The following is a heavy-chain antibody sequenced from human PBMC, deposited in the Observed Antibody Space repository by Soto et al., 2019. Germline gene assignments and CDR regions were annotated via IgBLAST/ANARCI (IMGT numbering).Heavy chain of an antibody. CDR2: IYYSGST. D-gene: IGHD2-21*02. J-gene: IGHJ4*02. CDR3: ARIIVVVTAATQSAFDY. CDR1: GGSISSSSYY. V-gene: IGHV4-39*01. Sequence: QLQLQESGPGLVKPSETLSLTCTVSGGSISSSSYYWGWIRQPPGQGLQWIGSIYYSGSTYHPSLKSRVTISVDTSKDQFSLKRSSVTAADTAVYYCARIIVVVTAATQSAFDYWGQGTLVTVSS.